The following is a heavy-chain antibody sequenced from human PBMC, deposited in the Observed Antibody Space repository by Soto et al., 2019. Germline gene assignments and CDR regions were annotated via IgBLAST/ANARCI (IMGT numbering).Heavy chain of an antibody. J-gene: IGHJ6*02. V-gene: IGHV3-23*01. CDR3: ARDRIPTGMDV. CDR1: GFTFSSYA. CDR2: VIGSGGST. Sequence: GGSLGLACAASGFTFSSYAMSGVRQAPGKGLEWISAVIGSGGSTYYADSVKGRFTISRDNSKNTLYLQMNSLRAEDTAVYYCARDRIPTGMDVWGQGTTVTVSS.